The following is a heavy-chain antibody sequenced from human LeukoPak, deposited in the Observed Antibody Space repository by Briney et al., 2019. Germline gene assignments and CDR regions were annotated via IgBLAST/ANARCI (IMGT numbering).Heavy chain of an antibody. Sequence: PSETLSLTCNVSGSSMSAYSWTWIRQPSGKGLEWIGRIYSSGNTNYNPSLKSRVTMSVDTPKNQFSLKLTSVTAADTAVYYCARYQGRQSLDYWGQGTLVTVSP. CDR1: GSSMSAYS. CDR2: IYSSGNT. V-gene: IGHV4-4*07. J-gene: IGHJ4*02. D-gene: IGHD6-19*01. CDR3: ARYQGRQSLDY.